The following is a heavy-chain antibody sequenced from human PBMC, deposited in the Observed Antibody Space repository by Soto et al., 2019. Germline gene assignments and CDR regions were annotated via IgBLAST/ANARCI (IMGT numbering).Heavy chain of an antibody. CDR2: IYYSGST. V-gene: IGHV4-39*01. Sequence: QLQLQESGPGLVKPSETLSLTCTVSGGSISSSSYYWGWIRQPPGKGLEWIGSIYYSGSTYYNPSRKSRVTISVDTSKNQFSLKLSSVTAADTAVYYCARRVFWSGYYSWFDPWGQGTLVTVSS. D-gene: IGHD3-3*01. CDR1: GGSISSSSYY. J-gene: IGHJ5*02. CDR3: ARRVFWSGYYSWFDP.